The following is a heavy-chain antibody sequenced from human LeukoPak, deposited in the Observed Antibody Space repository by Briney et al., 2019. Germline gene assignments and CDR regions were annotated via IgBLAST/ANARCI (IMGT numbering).Heavy chain of an antibody. V-gene: IGHV3-30*02. CDR3: AKDFYCGGDCLIFDY. Sequence: GGSLRLSCAASGFTFSSYGMHWVRQAPGKGLEWVAFIRYDESNKYYAGSVKGRFTISRDNSKNTLYLQMNSLRAEDTAVYYCAKDFYCGGDCLIFDYWGQGTLVTVSS. D-gene: IGHD2-21*02. CDR1: GFTFSSYG. CDR2: IRYDESNK. J-gene: IGHJ4*02.